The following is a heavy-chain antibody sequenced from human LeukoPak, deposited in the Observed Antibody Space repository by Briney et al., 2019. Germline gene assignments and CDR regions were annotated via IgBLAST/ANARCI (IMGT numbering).Heavy chain of an antibody. J-gene: IGHJ4*02. D-gene: IGHD6-19*01. CDR3: ARLLTVAGRIDY. CDR2: IYYTGNT. Sequence: SETLSLTCTVSGGSISSSSYYWGWIRQPPGKGLEWIGTIYYTGNTYYNPSLKSRVTISVDTPKSQFSLKLSSVTAADTAVYYCARLLTVAGRIDYWGQGTLVTVSS. V-gene: IGHV4-39*01. CDR1: GGSISSSSYY.